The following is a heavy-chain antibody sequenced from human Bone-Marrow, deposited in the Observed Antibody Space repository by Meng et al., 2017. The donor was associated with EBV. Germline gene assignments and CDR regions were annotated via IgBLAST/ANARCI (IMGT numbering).Heavy chain of an antibody. J-gene: IGHJ5*02. CDR1: GGSISSSNL. CDR3: ARAWSVTSGFDP. D-gene: IGHD2-21*02. Sequence: QWQLRESGPGLVTHAGPLPLPCAVSGGSISSSNLLRWVRQPPGKGLEWIGEIYHSGSTNYNSSLKSRVTISVDKSKNQFSLKLSSVTAADTAVYYCARAWSVTSGFDPWGQGTLVTVSS. CDR2: IYHSGST. V-gene: IGHV4-4*02.